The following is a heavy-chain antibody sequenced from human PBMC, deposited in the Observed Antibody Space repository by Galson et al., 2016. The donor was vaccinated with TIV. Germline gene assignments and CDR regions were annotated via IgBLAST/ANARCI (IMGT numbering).Heavy chain of an antibody. CDR3: ARTSYTPMGY. Sequence: SVKVSCKASRGTVNNYVINWLRQAPGRRPEWMGGIISIFDKVTYAQGFQGRVTVTADESATTSVMELSSLTSDDTAVYYCARTSYTPMGYWGQGTLVTVSS. CDR1: RGTVNNYV. V-gene: IGHV1-69*13. D-gene: IGHD5-18*01. J-gene: IGHJ4*01. CDR2: IISIFDKV.